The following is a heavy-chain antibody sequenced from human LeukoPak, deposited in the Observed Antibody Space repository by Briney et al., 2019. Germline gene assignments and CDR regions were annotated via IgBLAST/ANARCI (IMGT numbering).Heavy chain of an antibody. CDR1: GYTFTSYG. V-gene: IGHV1-18*01. CDR2: ISAYNGNT. Sequence: ASVKVSCKASGYTFTSYGISWVRQAPGQGLEWMGWISAYNGNTNYAQKLQGRVTMTTDTSTSTAYMELRSLRSDDTAVYYCARSVYDYVWGSYRQGYFDYWGQGTLVTVSS. J-gene: IGHJ4*02. D-gene: IGHD3-16*02. CDR3: ARSVYDYVWGSYRQGYFDY.